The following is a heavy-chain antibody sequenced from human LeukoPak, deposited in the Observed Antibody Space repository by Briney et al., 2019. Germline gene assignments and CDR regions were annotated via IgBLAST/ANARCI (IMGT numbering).Heavy chain of an antibody. CDR3: AHSNPVLRWFGEARHYGMDV. J-gene: IGHJ6*04. Sequence: ESGPTLVKPTQTLTLTCTFSGFSLSTSGVGVGWIRQPPGKALEWLALIYWADDKRYSPSLKSRLTITKDTSKNQVVLTMTNMDPVDTATYYCAHSNPVLRWFGEARHYGMDVWGKGTTVTVSS. CDR2: IYWADDK. CDR1: GFSLSTSGVG. D-gene: IGHD3-10*01. V-gene: IGHV2-5*02.